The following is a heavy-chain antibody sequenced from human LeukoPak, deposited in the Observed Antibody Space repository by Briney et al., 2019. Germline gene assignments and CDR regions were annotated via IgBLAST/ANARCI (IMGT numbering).Heavy chain of an antibody. D-gene: IGHD3-10*01. Sequence: SETLSLICTVSGGSISSYYWSWIRQPPGKGLEWIGYMYYSGTTNYSPSLKSRVTMSVDTSKNQFSLKLSSVTAADTAVYYCARHWYGSESYPFDNWGQGTLVTVSS. V-gene: IGHV4-59*08. J-gene: IGHJ4*02. CDR1: GGSISSYY. CDR3: ARHWYGSESYPFDN. CDR2: MYYSGTT.